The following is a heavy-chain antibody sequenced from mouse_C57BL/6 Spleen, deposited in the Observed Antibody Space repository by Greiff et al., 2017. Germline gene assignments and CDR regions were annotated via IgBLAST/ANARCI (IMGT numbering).Heavy chain of an antibody. V-gene: IGHV1-18*01. CDR3: ARRYDYGSSPYYFDY. D-gene: IGHD1-1*01. Sequence: VQLQQSGPELVKPGASVKIPCKASGYTFTDYNMDWVKQSHGKSLEWIGDINPNNGGTIYNQKFKGKATLTVDKSSSTAYMELRSLTSEDTAVYYCARRYDYGSSPYYFDYWGQGTTLTVSA. CDR1: GYTFTDYN. CDR2: INPNNGGT. J-gene: IGHJ2*01.